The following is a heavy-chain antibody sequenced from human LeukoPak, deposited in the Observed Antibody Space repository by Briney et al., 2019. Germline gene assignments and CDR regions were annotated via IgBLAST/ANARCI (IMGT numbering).Heavy chain of an antibody. CDR2: LSAYNGNT. Sequence: ASVKVSCKASGYTFTSYGISWVRQAPGQGLEWMGWLSAYNGNTNYAQKLQGRVTMTTDTSTSTAYMELRSLRSDDTAVYYCARYTSGVGGDYFDYWGQGTLVTVSS. CDR3: ARYTSGVGGDYFDY. V-gene: IGHV1-18*01. J-gene: IGHJ4*02. D-gene: IGHD2-15*01. CDR1: GYTFTSYG.